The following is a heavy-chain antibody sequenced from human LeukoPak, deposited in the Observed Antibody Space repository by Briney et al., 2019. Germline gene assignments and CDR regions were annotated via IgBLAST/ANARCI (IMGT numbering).Heavy chain of an antibody. Sequence: SVKVSCKASGGTFSSYAISWVRQAPGQGLEWMGGIIPILGTANYAQKFQGRVTITADESTSTAYMELSSLRSEDTAVYYCARDGGNWNVINWFDPWGQGTLVTVSS. V-gene: IGHV1-69*13. J-gene: IGHJ5*02. CDR1: GGTFSSYA. CDR3: ARDGGNWNVINWFDP. CDR2: IIPILGTA. D-gene: IGHD1-20*01.